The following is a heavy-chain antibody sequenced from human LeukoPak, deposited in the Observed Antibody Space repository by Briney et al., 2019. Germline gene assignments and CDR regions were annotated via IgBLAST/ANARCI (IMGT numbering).Heavy chain of an antibody. V-gene: IGHV4-30-4*01. D-gene: IGHD3-22*01. J-gene: IGHJ5*02. CDR1: GGSISSGDYY. CDR3: ARFRITMIVRPYNWFDP. Sequence: PSQTLSLTCTVSGGSISSGDYYWSWIRQPPGKGLEWIGYIYYSGSTYYNPSLKSRVTISVDTSKNQFSLKLSSVTAADTAVYYCARFRITMIVRPYNWFDPWGQGTLVTVSS. CDR2: IYYSGST.